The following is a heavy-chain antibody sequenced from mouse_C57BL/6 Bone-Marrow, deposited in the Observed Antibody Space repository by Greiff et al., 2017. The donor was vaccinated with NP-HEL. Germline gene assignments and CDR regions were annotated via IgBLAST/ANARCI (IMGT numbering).Heavy chain of an antibody. CDR2: IYPGSGST. V-gene: IGHV1-55*01. CDR3: ARGYLFAY. Sequence: QVQLQQPGAELVKPGASVKMSCKASGYTFTSYWITWVKQRPGQGPEWVGDIYPGSGSTNYNEKFKGKATLTVDTSTSTAYMQLSSLTSEDSAVYYCARGYLFAYWGQGTLVTVSA. CDR1: GYTFTSYW. D-gene: IGHD2-3*01. J-gene: IGHJ3*01.